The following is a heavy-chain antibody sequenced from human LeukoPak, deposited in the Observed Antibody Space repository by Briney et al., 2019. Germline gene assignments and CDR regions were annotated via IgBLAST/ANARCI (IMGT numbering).Heavy chain of an antibody. CDR3: ARDFLTGYFDY. V-gene: IGHV3-48*02. CDR1: GFTFTTYN. D-gene: IGHD3-9*01. J-gene: IGHJ4*02. Sequence: GGPLRLSCEASGFTFTTYNMNWVRQAPGKGLEWVSYISSSGSTKYYTDSVKGRFTISRDNVNNSLFLQMNSLSDEDTAVYYCARDFLTGYFDYWGQGTLVTVSS. CDR2: ISSSGSTK.